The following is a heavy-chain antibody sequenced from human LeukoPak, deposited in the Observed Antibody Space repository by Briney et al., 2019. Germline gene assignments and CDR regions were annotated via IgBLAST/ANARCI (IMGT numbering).Heavy chain of an antibody. J-gene: IGHJ4*02. CDR3: ARVRGYSYGLPDY. D-gene: IGHD5-18*01. CDR1: GGSISSSDYY. CDR2: IYYSVTT. V-gene: IGHV4-39*07. Sequence: SETLSLTCTVSGGSISSSDYYWGWIRQPPGKGLEWIGSIYYSVTTYYNPSLKSRVTISVDTSKSQFSLKLSSVTAADTAVYYCARVRGYSYGLPDYWGQGTLVTVSS.